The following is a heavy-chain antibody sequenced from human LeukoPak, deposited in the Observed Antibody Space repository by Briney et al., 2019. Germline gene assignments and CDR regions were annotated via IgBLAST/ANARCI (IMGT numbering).Heavy chain of an antibody. Sequence: SETPSLTCTVSGGSISSYYWSWIRQPPGKGLEWIGYIYYSGSTNYNPSLKSRVTISVDTSKNQFSLKLSSVTAADTAVYYCARHLGNLDWYFDLWGRGTLVTVSS. V-gene: IGHV4-59*08. CDR2: IYYSGST. J-gene: IGHJ2*01. CDR1: GGSISSYY. CDR3: ARHLGNLDWYFDL. D-gene: IGHD4-23*01.